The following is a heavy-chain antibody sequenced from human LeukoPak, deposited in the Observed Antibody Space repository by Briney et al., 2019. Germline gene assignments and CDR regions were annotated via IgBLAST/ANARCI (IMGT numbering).Heavy chain of an antibody. CDR3: ARHTEERYYGSGSYGYYYYYMDV. V-gene: IGHV3-48*03. Sequence: GGSLRLSCAASGFTFSSYEMNWVRQAPGKGLEWVSYISSSGSTIYYADSVKGRFTISRDNAKNSLYLQMNSLRAEDTAVYYCARHTEERYYGSGSYGYYYYYMDVWGKGTTVTISS. J-gene: IGHJ6*03. CDR1: GFTFSSYE. D-gene: IGHD3-10*01. CDR2: ISSSGSTI.